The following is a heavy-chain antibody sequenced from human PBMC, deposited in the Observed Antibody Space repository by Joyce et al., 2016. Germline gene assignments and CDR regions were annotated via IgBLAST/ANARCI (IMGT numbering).Heavy chain of an antibody. Sequence: EVQLVESGGGLIQPGGSLRLSCEASGFSVSSNYMSWVRQAPGKGLEWVSVIFRSCRTYYADSVRGRFSISRDNSQNTMFLQMSSLSPEDTAVYYCSGYAPVRAGGWYYVDYWGRGTRVTVSS. CDR1: GFSVSSNY. D-gene: IGHD6-19*01. CDR3: SGYAPVRAGGWYYVDY. V-gene: IGHV3-53*01. J-gene: IGHJ4*02. CDR2: IFRSCRT.